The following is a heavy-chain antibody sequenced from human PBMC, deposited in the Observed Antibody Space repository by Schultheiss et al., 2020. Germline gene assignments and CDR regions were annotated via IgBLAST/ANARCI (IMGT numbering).Heavy chain of an antibody. D-gene: IGHD5-18*01. CDR1: GITFSNYA. J-gene: IGHJ6*03. CDR3: ARHPYTMDTAMVRIMDV. V-gene: IGHV3-23*01. CDR2: ISGSGGNT. Sequence: GGSLRLSCAASGITFSNYAMTWVRQAPGKGLEWVAAISGSGGNTYYADYVKGRFTISRDNAKNSLYLQMNSLRAEDTAVYYCARHPYTMDTAMVRIMDVWGKGTTVTVSS.